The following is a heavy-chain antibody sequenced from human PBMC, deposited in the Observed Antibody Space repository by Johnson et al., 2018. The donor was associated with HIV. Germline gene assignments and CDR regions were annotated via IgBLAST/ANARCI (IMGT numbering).Heavy chain of an antibody. V-gene: IGHV3-30*04. Sequence: AQLVESGGGVVQPGRSLRLSCAASGSTFSSYAMHWVRQAPGQGLEWVAVISYDGSNRYYADSVKGRFTISRDHSKNTLYLQINSLRAEEKAVYYCARGYGVVIALLDAFDIWGQGTMVTVSS. CDR3: ARGYGVVIALLDAFDI. D-gene: IGHD2-21*01. CDR2: ISYDGSNR. J-gene: IGHJ3*02. CDR1: GSTFSSYA.